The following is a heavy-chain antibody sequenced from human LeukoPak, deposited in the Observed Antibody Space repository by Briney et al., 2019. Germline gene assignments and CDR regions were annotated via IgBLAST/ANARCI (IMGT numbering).Heavy chain of an antibody. CDR1: GFTFSSYE. Sequence: RTGGSLRLSCAASGFTFSSYEMNWVRQAPGKGLEWVSYISSSGSTIYYADSVKGRFTISRDNAKNSLYLQMNSLRAEDTAVYYCARDSSGYYNFDYWGQGTLVTVSS. J-gene: IGHJ4*02. V-gene: IGHV3-48*03. CDR2: ISSSGSTI. CDR3: ARDSSGYYNFDY. D-gene: IGHD3-22*01.